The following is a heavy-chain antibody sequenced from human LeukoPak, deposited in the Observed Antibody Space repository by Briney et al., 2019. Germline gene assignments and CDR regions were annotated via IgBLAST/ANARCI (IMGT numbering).Heavy chain of an antibody. J-gene: IGHJ4*02. Sequence: GGSLRLSCAASGFTFSSSATSWVRQVPGKGLEWVSGISASGGSTSYADSVRGRFTISRDNSKNTLYVQMNSLRDEDTAVYYCAKSTSMVRGVIGPKTHFDYWGQGTLVTVSS. CDR3: AKSTSMVRGVIGPKTHFDY. V-gene: IGHV3-23*01. D-gene: IGHD3-10*01. CDR2: ISASGGST. CDR1: GFTFSSSA.